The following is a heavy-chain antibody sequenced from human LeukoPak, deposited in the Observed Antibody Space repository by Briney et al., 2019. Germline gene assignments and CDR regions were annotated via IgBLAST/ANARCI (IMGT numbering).Heavy chain of an antibody. Sequence: SETLSFTCAVYGGSFSGYYWSWIRQPPGNGLEWIGEINHSGSTNYNPSLKSRVTISVDTSKNQFSLKLSSVTAADTAVYYCARGRLVRGGGWPNYYYYGMDVWGQGTTVTVSS. CDR1: GGSFSGYY. CDR3: ARGRLVRGGGWPNYYYYGMDV. D-gene: IGHD2-15*01. J-gene: IGHJ6*02. V-gene: IGHV4-34*01. CDR2: INHSGST.